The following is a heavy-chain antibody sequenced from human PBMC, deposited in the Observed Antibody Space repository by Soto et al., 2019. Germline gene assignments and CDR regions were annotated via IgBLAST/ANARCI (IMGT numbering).Heavy chain of an antibody. V-gene: IGHV4-31*03. CDR3: ARDLTGYCKFDP. Sequence: QVQLQESGPGRVKPSQTLSLTCTVSGGSINSGDYYWSWIRQHPGKGLEWIGYIDYSGGSYYNPSLKSRVTVSVDTSKNQFSLKLSSVTAADTAVYYCARDLTGYCKFDPWGEGTLVTVSS. J-gene: IGHJ5*02. D-gene: IGHD2-15*01. CDR1: GGSINSGDYY. CDR2: IDYSGGS.